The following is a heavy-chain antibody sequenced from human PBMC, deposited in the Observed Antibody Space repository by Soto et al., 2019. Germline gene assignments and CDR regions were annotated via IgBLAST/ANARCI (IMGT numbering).Heavy chain of an antibody. CDR1: GGSLSSFD. CDR2: IYYSGST. Sequence: SETMSHTRTVAGGSLSSFDGSWIRQNQGKGLEWIGYIYYSGSTNYNPSLKSRVTISVDTSKNQFSLKLSSVTAADTAVYYCARGITLARGVNLSYYYGMDVWGQGTTVTVSS. V-gene: IGHV4-59*01. J-gene: IGHJ6*02. D-gene: IGHD3-10*01. CDR3: ARGITLARGVNLSYYYGMDV.